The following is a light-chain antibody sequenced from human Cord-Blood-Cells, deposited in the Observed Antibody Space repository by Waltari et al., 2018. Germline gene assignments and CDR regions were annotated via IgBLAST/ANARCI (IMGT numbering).Light chain of an antibody. CDR2: GAS. V-gene: IGKV3-20*01. CDR3: QQYGSSPALT. CDR1: QSVSSSY. Sequence: EIVLTQSPGTLSLSPGERATLSCRASQSVSSSYLAWYQQKTGQAPRLLIYGASSRATGIPDRFSVSGSGTDFTLTISRLEPEDFAVYYCQQYGSSPALTFGGWTKVEIK. J-gene: IGKJ4*01.